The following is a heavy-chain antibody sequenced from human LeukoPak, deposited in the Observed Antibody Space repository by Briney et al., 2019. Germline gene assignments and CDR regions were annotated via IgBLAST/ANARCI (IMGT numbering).Heavy chain of an antibody. J-gene: IGHJ5*02. CDR1: GFTFSSYW. V-gene: IGHV3-7*01. Sequence: GGSLRLSCAASGFTFSSYWMSWVRQAPGKGLEWVANIKQGGSEKYYVDSVRGRFTISRDNAKNSLYLQMNSVRAEGTAVYYRPRDTRSYHYGSGSSVLVPWGQGTLVSVSS. CDR3: PRDTRSYHYGSGSSVLVP. CDR2: IKQGGSEK. D-gene: IGHD3-10*01.